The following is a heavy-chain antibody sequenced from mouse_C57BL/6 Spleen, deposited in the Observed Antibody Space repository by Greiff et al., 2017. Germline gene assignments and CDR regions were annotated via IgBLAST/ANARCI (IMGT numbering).Heavy chain of an antibody. CDR2: ISSGSSTI. V-gene: IGHV5-17*01. J-gene: IGHJ3*01. CDR3: ARQGGRGAWFAY. D-gene: IGHD3-3*01. Sequence: EVKLVESGGGLVKPGGSLKLSCAASGFTFSDYGMHWVRQAPEQGLEWVAYISSGSSTIYSADTVKGRFTIARDNAQNTLFLQMTSRRSEDTAMYYCARQGGRGAWFAYWGQGTLVTVSA. CDR1: GFTFSDYG.